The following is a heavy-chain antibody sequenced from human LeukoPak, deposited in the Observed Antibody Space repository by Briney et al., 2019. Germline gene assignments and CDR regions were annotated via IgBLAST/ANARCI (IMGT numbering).Heavy chain of an antibody. CDR3: ARDSRAIAAAPFDY. J-gene: IGHJ4*02. Sequence: SSVKVSCKASGGTFSSYAISWVRQAPGQGLEWMGGIIPIFGTANYAQKFQGRVTIIADESTSTAYMELSSLRSEDTAVYYCARDSRAIAAAPFDYWGQGTLVTVSS. CDR1: GGTFSSYA. V-gene: IGHV1-69*01. CDR2: IIPIFGTA. D-gene: IGHD6-13*01.